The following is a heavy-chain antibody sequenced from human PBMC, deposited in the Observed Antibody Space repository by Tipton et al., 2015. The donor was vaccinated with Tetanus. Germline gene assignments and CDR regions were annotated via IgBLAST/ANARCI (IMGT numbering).Heavy chain of an antibody. CDR2: THHSGNT. V-gene: IGHV4-59*01. CDR3: ARWGDASGSTNLYAFDI. J-gene: IGHJ3*02. Sequence: LRLSCTVSDGSTHGFYWTWIRQSAGKGLEWIGYTHHSGNTNYNPSLSGRVTTSVDTSKNQFSLKMSSVTAADTAVYYCARWGDASGSTNLYAFDIWGQGTMVSVSS. CDR1: DGSTHGFY. D-gene: IGHD3-10*01.